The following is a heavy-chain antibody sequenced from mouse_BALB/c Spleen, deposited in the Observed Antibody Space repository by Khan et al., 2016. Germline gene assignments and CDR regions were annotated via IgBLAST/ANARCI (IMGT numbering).Heavy chain of an antibody. V-gene: IGHV14-1*02. CDR3: ARSPYFFDY. Sequence: VQLQQSGAELVRPGALVKLTCKTSGFNIKDYYMHWVKQRPEQGLEWIGWIDPENGNSIYDPKFQGQASITADTSSNTAYLQVNSLTSEDTAVYYCARSPYFFDYWGQGTTLTVSS. J-gene: IGHJ2*01. CDR1: GFNIKDYY. CDR2: IDPENGNS.